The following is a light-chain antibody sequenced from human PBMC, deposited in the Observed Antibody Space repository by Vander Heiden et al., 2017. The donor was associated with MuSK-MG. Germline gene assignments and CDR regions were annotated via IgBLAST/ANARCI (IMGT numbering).Light chain of an antibody. V-gene: IGLV3-1*01. Sequence: SYELTQPPSVSVSQGQTASFTCSGDKLGDKYACWYQQKSGQSPVLVIYQDDKRPSGIPERFSGSNSGNTATLTISGTQAMDEADYYCQAWDSSTVVFGGGTKLTVL. CDR2: QDD. J-gene: IGLJ2*01. CDR3: QAWDSSTVV. CDR1: KLGDKY.